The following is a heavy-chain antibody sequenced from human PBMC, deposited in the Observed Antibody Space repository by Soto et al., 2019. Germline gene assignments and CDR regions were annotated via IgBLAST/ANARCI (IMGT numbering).Heavy chain of an antibody. CDR3: ARAGTGYCSGGSCYHNWSDP. D-gene: IGHD2-15*01. J-gene: IGHJ5*02. Sequence: SETLSLTCAVSGGSISRGGYSWSWIRQPPGKGLEWIGYIYHSGSTYYNPSLKSRVTISVDRSKNQFSLKLSSVTAADTAVYYCARAGTGYCSGGSCYHNWSDPWGQGTLVTVSS. CDR2: IYHSGST. V-gene: IGHV4-30-2*01. CDR1: GGSISRGGYS.